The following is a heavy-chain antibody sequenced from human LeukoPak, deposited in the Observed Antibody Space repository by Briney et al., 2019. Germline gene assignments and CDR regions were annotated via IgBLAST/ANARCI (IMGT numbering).Heavy chain of an antibody. Sequence: SVKVSCKASGGTFSSYAISWVRQAPGQGLEWMGGIIPIFGTANYAQKFQGRVTITTDESTSTAYMELSSLRSEDTAVYYCASSLVVITSPFDYWGQGTLVTVSS. D-gene: IGHD3-22*01. CDR2: IIPIFGTA. J-gene: IGHJ4*02. CDR3: ASSLVVITSPFDY. CDR1: GGTFSSYA. V-gene: IGHV1-69*05.